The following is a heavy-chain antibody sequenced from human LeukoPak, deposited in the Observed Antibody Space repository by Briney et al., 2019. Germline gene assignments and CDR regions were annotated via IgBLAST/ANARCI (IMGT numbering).Heavy chain of an antibody. J-gene: IGHJ2*01. Sequence: GRSLRLSCAASGFTFDDYGMHWVRQAPGKGLEWVSGISWNRGSIGYADSVMGRFTISRDTAKNSLYLQMNSLRPEDTALYYCAKGGAAADNYWYFDLWGRGTLVTVSS. CDR2: ISWNRGSI. CDR3: AKGGAAADNYWYFDL. V-gene: IGHV3-9*01. D-gene: IGHD6-13*01. CDR1: GFTFDDYG.